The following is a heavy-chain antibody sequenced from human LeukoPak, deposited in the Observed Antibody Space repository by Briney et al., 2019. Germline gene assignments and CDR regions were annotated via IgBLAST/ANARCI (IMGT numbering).Heavy chain of an antibody. J-gene: IGHJ4*02. CDR3: ATGEGGGADPFDY. CDR1: GYTLTELS. D-gene: IGHD3-16*01. V-gene: IGHV1-24*01. Sequence: ASVKVSCKVSGYTLTELSMHWVRQAPGKGLEWMGGFGLEDGETLYAQRFQGRLTMTEDTSTDTAYMEMSSLRSEDTAVYYCATGEGGGADPFDYWGQGTLVTVSS. CDR2: FGLEDGET.